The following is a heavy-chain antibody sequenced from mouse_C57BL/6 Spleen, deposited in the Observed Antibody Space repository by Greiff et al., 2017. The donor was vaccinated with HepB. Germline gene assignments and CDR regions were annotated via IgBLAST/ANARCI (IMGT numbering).Heavy chain of an antibody. D-gene: IGHD1-1*01. CDR2: IDPETGGT. CDR1: GYTFTDYE. J-gene: IGHJ4*01. V-gene: IGHV1-15*01. Sequence: QVQLKQSGAELVRPGASVTLSCKASGYTFTDYEMHWVKQTPVHGLEWIGAIDPETGGTAYNQKFKGKAILTADKSSSTAYMELRSLTSEDSAVYYCTRFGSSYDAMDYWGQGTSVTVSS. CDR3: TRFGSSYDAMDY.